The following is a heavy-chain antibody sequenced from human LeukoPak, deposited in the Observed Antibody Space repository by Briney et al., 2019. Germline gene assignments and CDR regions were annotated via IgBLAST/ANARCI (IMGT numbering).Heavy chain of an antibody. CDR2: ICYSGST. CDR3: ASLSYSSSSFATFDY. D-gene: IGHD6-6*01. J-gene: IGHJ4*02. V-gene: IGHV4-30-4*08. Sequence: SQTLSLTCTVSGDSISSGDYYWSWIRQPPGKGLEWIGYICYSGSTNYNPSLKSRVTISVDTSKNQFSLKLSSVTAADTAVYYCASLSYSSSSFATFDYWGQGTLVTVSS. CDR1: GDSISSGDYY.